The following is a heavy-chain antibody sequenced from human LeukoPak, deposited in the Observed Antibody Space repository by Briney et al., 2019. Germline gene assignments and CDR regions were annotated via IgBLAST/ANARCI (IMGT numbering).Heavy chain of an antibody. Sequence: TVKLSCKVSGYTLTELSMHWVRQAPGKGLEWMGGFDPEDGETIYAQKFQGRVTMTEDTSTDTAYMELSSLRSEDTAVYYCATPSSSWYFFDYWGQGTLVTVSS. CDR2: FDPEDGET. D-gene: IGHD6-13*01. V-gene: IGHV1-24*01. CDR3: ATPSSSWYFFDY. CDR1: GYTLTELS. J-gene: IGHJ4*02.